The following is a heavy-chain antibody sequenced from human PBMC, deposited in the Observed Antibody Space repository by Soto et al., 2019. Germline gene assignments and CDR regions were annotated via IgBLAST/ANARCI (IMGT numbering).Heavy chain of an antibody. Sequence: QTLSLTCAISGDSVSSNTAAWNWIRQSPSRGLEWLGRTYYRSKWHNDYAVSVKSRIIINPDTSKNHVSLQLNSVTPDDTAIYYCAKQTSDSTWYGGIDDWGPGTMVTVPS. D-gene: IGHD6-13*01. CDR3: AKQTSDSTWYGGIDD. J-gene: IGHJ4*02. V-gene: IGHV6-1*01. CDR2: TYYRSKWHN. CDR1: GDSVSSNTAA.